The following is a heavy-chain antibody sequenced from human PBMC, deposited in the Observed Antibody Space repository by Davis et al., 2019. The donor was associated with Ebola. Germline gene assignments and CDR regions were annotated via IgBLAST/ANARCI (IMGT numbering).Heavy chain of an antibody. Sequence: GESLKISCAASGFSISDYYTSWIRQAPGKGLEWISFISSSGSSKYYADSVKGRFTISRDNSKNTLYLQMNSLRAEDTAVYYCARDRFRVAGYYYYGMDVWGQGTTVTVSS. V-gene: IGHV3-11*04. D-gene: IGHD2-15*01. J-gene: IGHJ6*02. CDR2: ISSSGSSK. CDR1: GFSISDYY. CDR3: ARDRFRVAGYYYYGMDV.